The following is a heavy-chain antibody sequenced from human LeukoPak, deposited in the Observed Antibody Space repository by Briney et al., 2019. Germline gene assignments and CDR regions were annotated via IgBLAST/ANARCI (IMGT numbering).Heavy chain of an antibody. CDR3: ARVDGSPDY. CDR2: VNTKSGNT. Sequence: EASVKVSCKASGYTFTRYDINWVRQATGQGLEWLGWVNTKSGNTGSAQNFQGRATITRDTSINTAYMELSSLRSEDTAIYYCARVDGSPDYWGQGTLVTVSS. V-gene: IGHV1-8*03. CDR1: GYTFTRYD. D-gene: IGHD2-15*01. J-gene: IGHJ4*02.